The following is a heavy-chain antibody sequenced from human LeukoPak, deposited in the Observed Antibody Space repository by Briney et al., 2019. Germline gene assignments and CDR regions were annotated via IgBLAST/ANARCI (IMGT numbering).Heavy chain of an antibody. CDR1: GFTFKNYA. D-gene: IGHD4-17*01. J-gene: IGHJ6*02. CDR3: ARDHNGDYDYGMDV. CDR2: ISGSGDNT. Sequence: GRSLRLSCAASGFTFKNYAMTWVRQAPGKGLEWVSGISGSGDNTYYADSDSVKGRFTISRDNPKNTLYLQMNSLRAEDTAVYYCARDHNGDYDYGMDVWGQGTTVTVSS. V-gene: IGHV3-23*01.